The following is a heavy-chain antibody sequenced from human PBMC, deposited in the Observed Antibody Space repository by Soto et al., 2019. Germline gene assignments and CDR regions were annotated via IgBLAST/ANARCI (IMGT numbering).Heavy chain of an antibody. V-gene: IGHV1-69*01. CDR3: GRYCTNTKCRGGYYLDL. CDR2: IILALGTP. J-gene: IGHJ5*02. Sequence: QVLLVQSGAEMKQPGSSVSVSCKASGDSFTNYAFTWVRQAPGQGPEWLGGIILALGTPHYSQRFQGRLTITADESSSTVYMELGSLRLDDTAVYHCGRYCTNTKCRGGYYLDLWGQGTLLTVSS. D-gene: IGHD2-8*01. CDR1: GDSFTNYA.